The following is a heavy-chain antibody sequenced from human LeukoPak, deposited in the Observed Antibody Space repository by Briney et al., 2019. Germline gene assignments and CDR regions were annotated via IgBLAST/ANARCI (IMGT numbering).Heavy chain of an antibody. CDR1: GFTFTGYY. D-gene: IGHD3-22*01. Sequence: ASVKVSCKASGFTFTGYYIHWVRRAPGQGLEWMGWINLNSGGTNCAQKFQGWVTMTEDTSTDTAYMELSSLRSEDTAVYYCATTPWYYDSSGYYNFDYWGQGTLVTVSS. V-gene: IGHV1-2*04. CDR3: ATTPWYYDSSGYYNFDY. J-gene: IGHJ4*02. CDR2: INLNSGGT.